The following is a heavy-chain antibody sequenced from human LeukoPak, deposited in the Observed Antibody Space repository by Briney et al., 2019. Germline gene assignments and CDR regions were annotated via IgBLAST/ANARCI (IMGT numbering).Heavy chain of an antibody. J-gene: IGHJ4*02. CDR3: ARSSLSGSSWYFDY. D-gene: IGHD6-13*01. CDR2: IYYSGNT. V-gene: IGHV4-30-4*08. CDR1: GGSISSGDYY. Sequence: SETLSLTCTVSGGSISSGDYYWSWIRQPPGEGLEWIGYIYYSGNTYYNPSLKSRVTISVDTSKNQFSLKLTSVTAADTAVYYCARSSLSGSSWYFDYWGQGTLVTVSS.